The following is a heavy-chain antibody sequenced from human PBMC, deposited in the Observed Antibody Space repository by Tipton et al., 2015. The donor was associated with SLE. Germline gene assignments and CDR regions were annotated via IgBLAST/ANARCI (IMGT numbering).Heavy chain of an antibody. V-gene: IGHV4-59*01. Sequence: TLSLTCTVSGGSISSYYWSWVRQPPRKGLEWVGYTYYSGSTNYNPSLKSRVTISVDTSKNQFSLNLSSVTAADTAVYYCASLSSGSYYDWFDPWGQGTLVTVSS. D-gene: IGHD1-26*01. CDR1: GGSISSYY. CDR2: TYYSGST. J-gene: IGHJ5*02. CDR3: ASLSSGSYYDWFDP.